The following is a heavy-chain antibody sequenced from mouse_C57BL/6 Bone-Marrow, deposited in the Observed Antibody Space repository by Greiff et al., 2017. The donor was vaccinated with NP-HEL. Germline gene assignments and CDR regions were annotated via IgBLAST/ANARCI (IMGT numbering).Heavy chain of an antibody. CDR3: ARSDGYYVRYAMDY. D-gene: IGHD2-3*01. CDR2: IYPRRGNT. CDR1: GYTFTSYG. J-gene: IGHJ4*01. Sequence: QVQLQQSGAELARPGASVKLSCKASGYTFTSYGISWVKQRTGQGLEWIGEIYPRRGNTYYNEKFKGKATLTADKSSSTAYMELRSLTSEDSAVYFCARSDGYYVRYAMDYWGQGTSVTVSS. V-gene: IGHV1-81*01.